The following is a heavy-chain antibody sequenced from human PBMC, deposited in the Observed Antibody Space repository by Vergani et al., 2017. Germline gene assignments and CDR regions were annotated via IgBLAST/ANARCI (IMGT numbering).Heavy chain of an antibody. V-gene: IGHV1-46*01. D-gene: IGHD3-22*01. CDR2: ISPDGFST. J-gene: IGHJ4*02. CDR3: AKDNVPGYYDSSGYCDY. Sequence: QVQLVQSGAAVKKPGASVKISCKASGYTFTAYYIHWVRQAPEQGLEWVGVISPDGFSTFYAQKFQGRVTITRDTSTSTVYVEVTSLRSDDTAVYYCAKDNVPGYYDSSGYCDYWGQGTLVTVSS. CDR1: GYTFTAYY.